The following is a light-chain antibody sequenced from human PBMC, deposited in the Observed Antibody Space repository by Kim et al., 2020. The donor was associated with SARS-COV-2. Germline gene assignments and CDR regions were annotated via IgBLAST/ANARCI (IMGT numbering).Light chain of an antibody. Sequence: GLSVPISCTGTGSDVGGYDYVSWYQQQPGKAPNHMIYEVSKRPSGVPDRFSGSKSGNTASRTVSGLQAEDEADYYCNSYAGSNNWVFGGGTQLTVL. V-gene: IGLV2-8*01. J-gene: IGLJ3*02. CDR3: NSYAGSNNWV. CDR1: GSDVGGYDY. CDR2: EVS.